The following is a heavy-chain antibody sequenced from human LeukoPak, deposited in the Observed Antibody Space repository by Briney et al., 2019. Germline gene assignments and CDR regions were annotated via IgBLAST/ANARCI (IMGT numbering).Heavy chain of an antibody. CDR3: ARGALGAAGRLDY. CDR1: GFTVSGNY. D-gene: IGHD6-13*01. CDR2: IYSGGTT. J-gene: IGHJ4*02. Sequence: GGSLRLSCAASGFTVSGNYMNWVRQAPGKGLEWVSVIYSGGTTYYADSVKGRFTISRDNSKNTLYLQLNSLRVEDTAVYYCARGALGAAGRLDYWGQGTLVAVSS. V-gene: IGHV3-66*01.